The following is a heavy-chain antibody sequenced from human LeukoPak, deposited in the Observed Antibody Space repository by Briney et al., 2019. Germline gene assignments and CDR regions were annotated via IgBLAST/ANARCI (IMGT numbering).Heavy chain of an antibody. CDR2: ISSSSSYI. J-gene: IGHJ4*02. Sequence: GGSLRLSCAASGFTFSSYSMNWVRQAPGKGLEWVSSISSSSSYIYYADSVKGRFTISRDNAKNSLYLQMNSLRAEDTAAYYCARDSTVTTLDYWGQGTLVTVSS. V-gene: IGHV3-21*01. CDR3: ARDSTVTTLDY. CDR1: GFTFSSYS. D-gene: IGHD4-17*01.